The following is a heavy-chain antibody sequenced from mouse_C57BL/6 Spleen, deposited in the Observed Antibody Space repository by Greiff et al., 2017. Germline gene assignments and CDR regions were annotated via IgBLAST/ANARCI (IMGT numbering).Heavy chain of an antibody. CDR1: GYTFTSYW. D-gene: IGHD2-3*01. V-gene: IGHV1-55*01. CDR2: IYPGSGST. J-gene: IGHJ4*01. Sequence: VQLQQPGAELVKPGASVKMSCKASGYTFTSYWITWVKPRPGQGLEWIGDIYPGSGSTNYNEKFKSKATLTVDTSSSTAYMQLSSLTSEDSAVYYCARHYDGYYPYYYAMDYWGQGTSVTVSS. CDR3: ARHYDGYYPYYYAMDY.